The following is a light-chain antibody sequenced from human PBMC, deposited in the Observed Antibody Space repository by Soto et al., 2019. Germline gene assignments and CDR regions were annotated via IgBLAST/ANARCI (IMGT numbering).Light chain of an antibody. CDR1: SSDVGFYNY. J-gene: IGLJ1*01. Sequence: QSALTQPASVSGSPGQSITISCTGTSSDVGFYNYVSWYQQHPGKAPKLMIYKVTNRPSGVSNRFSGSKSGNTASLTISGLQSEDEADYYCSSFTSSSTLFFFGTGTKVTVL. CDR2: KVT. CDR3: SSFTSSSTLFF. V-gene: IGLV2-14*01.